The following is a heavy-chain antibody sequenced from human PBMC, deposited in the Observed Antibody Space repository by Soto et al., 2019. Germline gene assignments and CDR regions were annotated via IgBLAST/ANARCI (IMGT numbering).Heavy chain of an antibody. CDR1: GFTFSSYA. V-gene: IGHV3-30-3*01. J-gene: IGHJ4*02. CDR3: ERGGSYLYFDY. D-gene: IGHD1-26*01. Sequence: GGSLRLSCAASGFTFSSYAMHWVRQAPGKGLEWVAVISYDGSNKYYADSVKGRFTISRDNSKNTLYLQMNSLRAEDTAVYYCERGGSYLYFDYWGQGTLVTVYS. CDR2: ISYDGSNK.